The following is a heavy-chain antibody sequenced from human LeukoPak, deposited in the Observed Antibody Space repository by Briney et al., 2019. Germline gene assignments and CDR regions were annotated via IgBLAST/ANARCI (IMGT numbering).Heavy chain of an antibody. CDR2: INPKSGST. D-gene: IGHD6-13*01. CDR1: GYTFTAYY. J-gene: IGHJ4*02. Sequence: ASVKVSCKASGYTFTAYYIHWIRQAPGQGLEWVGRINPKSGSTNYAQKFQGRVTMTADTSISTAYMELGRLSSDDTAVYYCARVIGSSWTPADYWGQGTLVTVSS. V-gene: IGHV1-2*06. CDR3: ARVIGSSWTPADY.